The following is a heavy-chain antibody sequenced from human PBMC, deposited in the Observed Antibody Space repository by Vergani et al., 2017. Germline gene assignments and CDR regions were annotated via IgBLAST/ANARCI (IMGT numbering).Heavy chain of an antibody. V-gene: IGHV3-23*01. Sequence: EVQLLESGGGLVQPGGSLRLSCAASGFTFSSYAMSWVRQAPGKGLEWVSAISGSGGSTYYADSVKGRFTISRDNSKNTLYLQMNSLRAEDTAVYYCAKARGGIRQYYGSGSYFYYFDYWGQGTLVTVSS. CDR2: ISGSGGST. CDR1: GFTFSSYA. D-gene: IGHD3-10*01. CDR3: AKARGGIRQYYGSGSYFYYFDY. J-gene: IGHJ4*02.